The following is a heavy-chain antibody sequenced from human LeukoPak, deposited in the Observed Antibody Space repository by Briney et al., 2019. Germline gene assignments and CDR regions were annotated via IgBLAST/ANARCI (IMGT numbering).Heavy chain of an antibody. CDR1: GGSISSSSYY. V-gene: IGHV4-39*01. CDR3: AALARYDYVWGSYHTYYFDY. J-gene: IGHJ4*02. D-gene: IGHD3-16*02. Sequence: SETLSLTCTVSGGSISSSSYYWGWIRQPPGKGLEWIGSIYYSGSTYYNPSLKSRVTISVDTSKNQFSLKLSSVTAADTAVYYCAALARYDYVWGSYHTYYFDYWGQGTLVTVSS. CDR2: IYYSGST.